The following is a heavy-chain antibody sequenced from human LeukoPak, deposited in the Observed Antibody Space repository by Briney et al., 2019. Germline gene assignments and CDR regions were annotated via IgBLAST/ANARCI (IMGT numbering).Heavy chain of an antibody. Sequence: ASVKVSCKASGYTFTSYGTSWVRQAPGQGLEWMGWISAYNGNTNYAQKLQGRVTMTTDTSTSTAYMELRSLRSDDTAVYYCARDHNYYDSSGYYYSFDYWGQGTLVTVSS. D-gene: IGHD3-22*01. J-gene: IGHJ4*02. V-gene: IGHV1-18*01. CDR2: ISAYNGNT. CDR3: ARDHNYYDSSGYYYSFDY. CDR1: GYTFTSYG.